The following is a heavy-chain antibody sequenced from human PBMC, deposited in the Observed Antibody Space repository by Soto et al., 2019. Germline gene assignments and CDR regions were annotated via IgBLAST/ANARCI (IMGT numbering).Heavy chain of an antibody. CDR3: AHSGEGCSSTSCYQYFDY. J-gene: IGHJ4*02. CDR2: IYWDDDK. CDR1: GFSLSTSGVG. D-gene: IGHD2-2*01. V-gene: IGHV2-5*02. Sequence: QITLKESGPTLVKPTQTLTLTCTFSGFSLSTSGVGVGWIRQPPGKALEWLALIYWDDDKRYSQSPKSRLTITKDTSKNQVVLTMTNMDPVDTATYYCAHSGEGCSSTSCYQYFDYWGQGTLVTVSS.